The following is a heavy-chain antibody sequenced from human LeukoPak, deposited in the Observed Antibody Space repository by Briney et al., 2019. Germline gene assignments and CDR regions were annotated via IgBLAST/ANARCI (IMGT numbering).Heavy chain of an antibody. CDR3: ARGSTGWSRGDY. CDR1: GFIVSNNY. J-gene: IGHJ4*02. V-gene: IGHV3-66*01. Sequence: PGGSLRLSCAASGFIVSNNYMSWVRQAPGMGLEWVSVIYRSGSTYYADSVKGRFTIFRDNSNNTVYLQMNSLRADDTAVYYCARGSTGWSRGDYWGRGALVTVSS. CDR2: IYRSGST. D-gene: IGHD2-2*01.